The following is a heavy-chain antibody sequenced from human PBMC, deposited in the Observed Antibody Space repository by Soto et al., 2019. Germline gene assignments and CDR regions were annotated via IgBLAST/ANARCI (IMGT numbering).Heavy chain of an antibody. V-gene: IGHV1-3*01. CDR2: INAGNGNT. D-gene: IGHD5-18*01. Sequence: ASVKVSCKASGYTFTNYAMHWVRQATGQRLEWMGWINAGNGNTKYSQKFQGRVTITRDTSISTAYMELSRLRSDDTAVYYCARGGPTAMADFDYWGQGTLVIVSS. J-gene: IGHJ4*02. CDR1: GYTFTNYA. CDR3: ARGGPTAMADFDY.